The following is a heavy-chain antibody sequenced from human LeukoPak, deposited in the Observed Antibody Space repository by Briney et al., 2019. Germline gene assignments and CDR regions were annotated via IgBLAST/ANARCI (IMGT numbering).Heavy chain of an antibody. CDR2: ISYDGSNK. CDR3: AKDPMGATGADY. D-gene: IGHD1-26*01. V-gene: IGHV3-30*18. CDR1: GFTFSSYW. Sequence: GGSLRLSCAASGFTFSSYWMSWVRQAPGKGLEWVAVISYDGSNKYYADSVKGRFTISRDNSKNTLYLQMNSLRAEDTAVYYCAKDPMGATGADYWGQGTLVTVSS. J-gene: IGHJ4*02.